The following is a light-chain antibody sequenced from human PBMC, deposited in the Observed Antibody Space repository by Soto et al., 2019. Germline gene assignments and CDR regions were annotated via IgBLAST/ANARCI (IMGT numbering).Light chain of an antibody. Sequence: EIVVTQSPATLSLSPGERATLSCRASQSVSSYLAWNQQKPGQAPRLLIYDASNRATGIPARFSGSGSGTDFTLTISSLEPEDFAVYYCQQRSNWQGATFGGGTKVDIK. CDR2: DAS. CDR1: QSVSSY. J-gene: IGKJ4*01. V-gene: IGKV3-11*01. CDR3: QQRSNWQGAT.